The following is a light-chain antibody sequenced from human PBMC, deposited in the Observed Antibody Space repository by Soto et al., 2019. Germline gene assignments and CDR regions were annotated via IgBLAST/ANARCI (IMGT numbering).Light chain of an antibody. Sequence: QSALTQPRSVSGSPGQSVTISCTGTSSDAGGYNYVSWYQQHPGKAPKLMIYDVSKRPSGVPDRFSGSKSGNTASLTISGLQAEDAAEYYCCSYAGSYTWYVFGTGTKVTVL. CDR1: SSDAGGYNY. CDR2: DVS. CDR3: CSYAGSYTWYV. V-gene: IGLV2-11*01. J-gene: IGLJ1*01.